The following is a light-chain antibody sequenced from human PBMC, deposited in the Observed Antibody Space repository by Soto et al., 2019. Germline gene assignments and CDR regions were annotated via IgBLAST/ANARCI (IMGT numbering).Light chain of an antibody. CDR3: SSYAAINSVV. CDR2: EVT. Sequence: QSALTQPPSASGSPGQSVTISCTGTSGDIGNNNYVSWYQHFPGKAPKVIIYEVTKRPSGVPDRFSGSKSGNTASLTVSGLQSEDEADYYCSSYAAINSVVFGTGTKLTVL. V-gene: IGLV2-8*01. CDR1: SGDIGNNNY. J-gene: IGLJ1*01.